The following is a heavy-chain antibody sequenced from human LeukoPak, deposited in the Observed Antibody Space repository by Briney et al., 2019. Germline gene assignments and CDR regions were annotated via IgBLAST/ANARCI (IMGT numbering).Heavy chain of an antibody. V-gene: IGHV3-48*02. CDR3: ARDLSPGQRFYFDY. J-gene: IGHJ4*02. Sequence: GGSLRLSCAASGFIFSSKSMNWVRQAPGKGLEWVSYISYGSGTIYYADSVKGRFTISRDNAKNSLYLQMNSLRDEDTAVYYCARDLSPGQRFYFDYWGQGTLVTVSS. CDR2: ISYGSGTI. D-gene: IGHD6-25*01. CDR1: GFIFSSKS.